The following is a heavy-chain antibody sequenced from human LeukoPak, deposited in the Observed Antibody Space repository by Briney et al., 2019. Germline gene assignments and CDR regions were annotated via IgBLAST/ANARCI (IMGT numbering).Heavy chain of an antibody. CDR1: GGSISSGGHY. Sequence: SETLSLTCTVSGGSISSGGHYWSWVRQHPGKGLEWIGYIYYTGRINYNPSLKSRIAMSVETSKNQFSLKLSSVAHVDTAVYYCERSVGGFPPYYFDYWCQGTRVTVSS. CDR2: IYYTGRI. CDR3: ERSVGGFPPYYFDY. V-gene: IGHV4-31*03. J-gene: IGHJ4*02. D-gene: IGHD3-16*01.